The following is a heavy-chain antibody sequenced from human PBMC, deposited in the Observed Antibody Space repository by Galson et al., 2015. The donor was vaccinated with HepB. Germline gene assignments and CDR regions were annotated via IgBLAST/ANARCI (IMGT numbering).Heavy chain of an antibody. CDR3: ARQGYDSSGYYPHYFDY. J-gene: IGHJ4*02. D-gene: IGHD3-22*01. V-gene: IGHV1-18*01. CDR1: GYTFTSYG. CDR2: ISAYNGNT. Sequence: SVKVSCKASGYTFTSYGISWVRQAPGQGLEWMGWISAYNGNTNYAQKLQGRVPMTTDTSTSTAYMELRSLRSDDTAVYYCARQGYDSSGYYPHYFDYWGQGTLVTVSS.